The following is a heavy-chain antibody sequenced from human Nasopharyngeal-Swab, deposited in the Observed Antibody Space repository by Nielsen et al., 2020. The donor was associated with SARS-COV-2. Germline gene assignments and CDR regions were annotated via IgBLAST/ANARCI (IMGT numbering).Heavy chain of an antibody. D-gene: IGHD3-9*01. V-gene: IGHV1-46*01. CDR3: ARGRIRGEDVLRYFDWLSTHPHFED. J-gene: IGHJ4*02. Sequence: ASVKVSCKAYGYTFTSYYMHWVRQAPGQRLEWMGVINPSGGSTSYAQNFQGRVTMTRDTSTSTVYMELSSPRSDDTAVYYCARGRIRGEDVLRYFDWLSTHPHFEDWGQGTLVTVSS. CDR1: GYTFTSYY. CDR2: INPSGGST.